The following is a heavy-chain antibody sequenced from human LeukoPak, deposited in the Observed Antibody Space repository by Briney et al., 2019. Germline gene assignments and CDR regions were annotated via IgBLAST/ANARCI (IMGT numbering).Heavy chain of an antibody. CDR3: AKDWMLTATPIFYFEN. D-gene: IGHD2-21*02. CDR1: GFIFTNHA. J-gene: IGHJ4*02. V-gene: IGHV3-33*05. Sequence: PGKSPRLSCAASGFIFTNHAMHWVRQAPGKGLEWVATISYSGRNEYYADSVKGRFTISRDNSDNTLSLQMNSLRADDTAVYFCAKDWMLTATPIFYFENWGQGTLVTVSS. CDR2: ISYSGRNE.